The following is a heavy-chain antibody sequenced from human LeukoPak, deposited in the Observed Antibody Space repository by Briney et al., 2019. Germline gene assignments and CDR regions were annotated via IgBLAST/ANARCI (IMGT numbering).Heavy chain of an antibody. D-gene: IGHD6-19*01. Sequence: GGSLRLSCAASGITFSSNSMNWVRQAPGKWLEWVSYITNSGGTTYYAGSVKGRFTVSRDNAKNSLYLQMNSLRAEDTAVYYCARGRYGSSAGDFDFWGQGTLVTVSS. CDR3: ARGRYGSSAGDFDF. CDR1: GITFSSNS. V-gene: IGHV3-48*01. CDR2: ITNSGGTT. J-gene: IGHJ4*02.